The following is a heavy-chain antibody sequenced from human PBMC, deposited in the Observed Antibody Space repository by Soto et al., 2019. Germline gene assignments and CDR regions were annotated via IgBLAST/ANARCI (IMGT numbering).Heavy chain of an antibody. J-gene: IGHJ4*02. CDR3: TRANWYSEY. V-gene: IGHV4-59*11. CDR1: GGSISNHY. CDR2: IYYNGNT. D-gene: IGHD7-27*01. Sequence: QVQLQESGPGLVKPSETLSLTCSVSGGSISNHYWSWLRQPPGQGLEWIGYIYYNGNTNYNPSLNIRVTMSVDTSRNQISLKLTTVTAADTAVYYCTRANWYSEYWGQGTLVTVSS.